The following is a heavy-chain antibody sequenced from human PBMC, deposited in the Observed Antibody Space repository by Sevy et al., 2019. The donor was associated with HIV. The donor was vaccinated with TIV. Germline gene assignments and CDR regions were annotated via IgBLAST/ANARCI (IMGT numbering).Heavy chain of an antibody. CDR2: ISSSSTI. CDR3: ARDRRSSSWYLLDYFDY. D-gene: IGHD6-13*01. CDR1: GFTFSSYS. J-gene: IGHJ4*02. V-gene: IGHV3-48*01. Sequence: GGSLRLSCAASGFTFSSYSMNWVRQAPGKGLEWVSYISSSSTIYYADSVKGRFTISRDNAKNSLYLQMNSLRAEDTAVYYCARDRRSSSWYLLDYFDYWGQGTLVTVSS.